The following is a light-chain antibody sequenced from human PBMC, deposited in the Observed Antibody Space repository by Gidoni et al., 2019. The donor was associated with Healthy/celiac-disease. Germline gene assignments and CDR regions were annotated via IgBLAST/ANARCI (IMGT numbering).Light chain of an antibody. Sequence: QSVLTQPPSVSGAPGQRVTIPCTGSSSNIGAGYDVPWYQQLPGTAPKLLIYGNSNRLSGVPDRFSGSKSGTSASLAITGLQAEDEADYYCQSYDSSLSGSKVFGGGTKLTVL. J-gene: IGLJ3*02. CDR3: QSYDSSLSGSKV. CDR1: SSNIGAGYD. V-gene: IGLV1-40*01. CDR2: GNS.